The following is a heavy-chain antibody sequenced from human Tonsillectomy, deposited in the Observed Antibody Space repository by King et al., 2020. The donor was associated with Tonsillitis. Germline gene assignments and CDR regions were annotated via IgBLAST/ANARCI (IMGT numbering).Heavy chain of an antibody. CDR2: MNEDGSIK. CDR3: ARGDSNSGDY. J-gene: IGHJ4*02. Sequence: VQLVESGGGLVQPGESLRISCAASGFTFGNYWMTWVRQAPGKGLEWVGNMNEDGSIKYYVDSVRGRFSISRDNAKNSLYLQMNSLRAEDTALYYCARGDSNSGDYWGQGTLVTVSS. CDR1: GFTFGNYW. V-gene: IGHV3-7*03. D-gene: IGHD6-6*01.